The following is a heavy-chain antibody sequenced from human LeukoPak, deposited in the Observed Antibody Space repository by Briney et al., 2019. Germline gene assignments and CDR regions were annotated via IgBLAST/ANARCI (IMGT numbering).Heavy chain of an antibody. CDR3: ARGRPHGNDY. V-gene: IGHV3-74*01. Sequence: GGSLRLSCPAYGFTFSSYWMNWVRQAPGKRLVWVSRIASDGSSTTYADSVKGRFSISRDNAKNTLYLQMNSLRVEDTAVYYCARGRPHGNDYWGQGTLVTVSS. CDR1: GFTFSSYW. J-gene: IGHJ4*02. CDR2: IASDGSST. D-gene: IGHD4-23*01.